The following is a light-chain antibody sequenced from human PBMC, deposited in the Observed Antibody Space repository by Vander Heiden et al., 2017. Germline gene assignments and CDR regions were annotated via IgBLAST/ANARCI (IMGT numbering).Light chain of an antibody. Sequence: QSALTQPRPVSGSPGQSVTISCTGTSSDVGGYNYVSWYQQHPGKAPKLMIYDVSKRPSGVPDRFSGSKSGNTASLTISGLQAEDEADYYCCSYAGSDTFVVFGGGTKLTVL. CDR2: DVS. J-gene: IGLJ2*01. CDR3: CSYAGSDTFVV. CDR1: SSDVGGYNY. V-gene: IGLV2-11*01.